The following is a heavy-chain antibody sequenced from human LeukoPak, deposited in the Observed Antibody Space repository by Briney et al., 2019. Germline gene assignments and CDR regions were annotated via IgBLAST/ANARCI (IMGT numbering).Heavy chain of an antibody. V-gene: IGHV1-18*01. CDR1: GSTFTSYG. Sequence: ASVNVPCKPSGSTFTSYGISWVRQAPGEGLEWIGWISAYKGNTNYAQKHQGKVTMTTDTSTSTAYMELRSLRSDDTAVYYCARDDYGDESAEYFQHWGQGTLVTVSS. J-gene: IGHJ1*01. CDR3: ARDDYGDESAEYFQH. D-gene: IGHD4-17*01. CDR2: ISAYKGNT.